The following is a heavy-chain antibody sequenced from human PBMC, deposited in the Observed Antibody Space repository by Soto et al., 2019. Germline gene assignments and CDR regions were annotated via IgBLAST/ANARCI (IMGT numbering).Heavy chain of an antibody. CDR2: IYYSGST. CDR3: ARLVAGDVVVGY. CDR1: GGSVSSGSYY. J-gene: IGHJ4*02. D-gene: IGHD6-19*01. Sequence: SETLSLTCTVSGGSVSSGSYYWSWIRQPPGKGLEWIGYIYYSGSTNYNPSLKSRVTISVDTSKNQFSLKLSSVTAADTAVYYCARLVAGDVVVGYWGQGTLVTVSS. V-gene: IGHV4-61*01.